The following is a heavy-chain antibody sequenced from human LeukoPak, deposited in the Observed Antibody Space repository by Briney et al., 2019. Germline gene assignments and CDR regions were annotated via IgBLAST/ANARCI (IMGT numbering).Heavy chain of an antibody. J-gene: IGHJ4*02. V-gene: IGHV3-7*01. Sequence: GGSLRLSCAASRFTFSNYWMSWVRQAPGKGLEWVATIKQDGSEKYYIDSVKGRFTISRDNAKSSLYLQMDSLRAEDTAVYYCARDRIAVAATETSFDYWGQGTLVTVSS. CDR2: IKQDGSEK. CDR1: RFTFSNYW. D-gene: IGHD6-19*01. CDR3: ARDRIAVAATETSFDY.